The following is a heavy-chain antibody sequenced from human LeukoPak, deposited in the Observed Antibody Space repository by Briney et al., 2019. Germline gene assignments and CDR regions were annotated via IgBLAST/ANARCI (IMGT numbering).Heavy chain of an antibody. CDR3: ARVSSTWTLIDY. CDR1: GFTFSSYA. D-gene: IGHD6-13*01. V-gene: IGHV3-64*01. CDR2: ISSDGGST. Sequence: PGGSLRLSCAASGFTFSSYAMHWVRQAPGKGLEYVSAISSDGGSTYYGNSVKGRFTISRDNSKNTLYLQVGSLRAEDMAVYYCARVSSTWTLIDYWGQGTLVTVSS. J-gene: IGHJ4*02.